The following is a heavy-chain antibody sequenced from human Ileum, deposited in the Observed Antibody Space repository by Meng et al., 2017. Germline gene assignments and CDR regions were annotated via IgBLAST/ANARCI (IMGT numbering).Heavy chain of an antibody. V-gene: IGHV4-30-4*01. CDR2: IYYSGST. D-gene: IGHD2-15*01. CDR3: ARDRGGSYYFDY. CDR1: GGSISIGDYY. Sequence: QVQLQESGPGLLTSSQTLSLTCTVSGGSISIGDYYWSWVRQPPGKGLEWIGYIYYSGSTYYNPSLKSRAIMSVDTSKNHFSLKLSSVTAADTAVYYCARDRGGSYYFDYWGQGTLVTVSS. J-gene: IGHJ4*02.